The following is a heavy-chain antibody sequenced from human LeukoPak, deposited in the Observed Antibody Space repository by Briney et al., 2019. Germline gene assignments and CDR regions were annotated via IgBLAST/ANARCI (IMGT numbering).Heavy chain of an antibody. J-gene: IGHJ4*02. CDR1: GYTLTELS. CDR2: FDPEDGET. D-gene: IGHD5-12*01. V-gene: IGHV1-24*01. Sequence: ASVKVSCKVSGYTLTELSMHWVRQAPGKGLEWMGGFDPEDGETIYAQKFQGRVTMTEDTSTDTAYMELSGLRSEDTAVYYCATFGPKDGYNHYFDYWGQGTLVTVSS. CDR3: ATFGPKDGYNHYFDY.